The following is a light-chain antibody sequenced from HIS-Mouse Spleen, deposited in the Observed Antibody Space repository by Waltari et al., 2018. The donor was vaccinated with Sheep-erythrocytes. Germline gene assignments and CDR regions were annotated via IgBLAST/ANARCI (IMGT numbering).Light chain of an antibody. CDR3: QQANSFPIT. V-gene: IGKV1-12*01. Sequence: DIQMTQSPSSVSASVGDRVTITCRASQGISRWLAWYQQKPGKAPKLPIYAASSLQSGVPSRFSCSGSGTDFTLTISSLQPEDFATYYCQQANSFPITFGQGTRLEIK. J-gene: IGKJ5*01. CDR2: AAS. CDR1: QGISRW.